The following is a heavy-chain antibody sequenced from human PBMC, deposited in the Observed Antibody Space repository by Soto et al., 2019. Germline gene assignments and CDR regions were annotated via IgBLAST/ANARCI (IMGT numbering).Heavy chain of an antibody. Sequence: ASVEVSCKASGHSSFSYDINWVRRATGQGLEWMGWMNRDSVNTAYAQRFQGRVTMTRDSSKSIAYLQMNSLKTEDTAVYYCTRPGYSSAVRNWGQGTMVTVSS. CDR3: TRPGYSSAVRN. V-gene: IGHV1-8*01. D-gene: IGHD6-19*01. J-gene: IGHJ3*01. CDR2: MNRDSVNT. CDR1: GHSSFSYD.